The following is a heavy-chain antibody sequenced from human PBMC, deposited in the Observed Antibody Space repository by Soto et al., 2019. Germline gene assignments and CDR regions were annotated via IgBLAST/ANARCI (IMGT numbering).Heavy chain of an antibody. CDR2: IIPIFGTP. Sequence: QVQLVQSGAEVKKPGSSVKISCKAFGGSFSDYAISWVRQAPGQGLEWMGGIIPIFGTPNYAQKFQDRVTFTAHETTNTAYMELGRLTSEDTAVYYCASDRAPRGWSYLGLWGQGTQVTVSS. CDR3: ASDRAPRGWSYLGL. V-gene: IGHV1-69*01. CDR1: GGSFSDYA. J-gene: IGHJ4*02. D-gene: IGHD2-15*01.